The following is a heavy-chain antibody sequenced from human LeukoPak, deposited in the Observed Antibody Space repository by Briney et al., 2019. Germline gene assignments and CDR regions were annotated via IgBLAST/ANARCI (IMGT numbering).Heavy chain of an antibody. CDR2: ISAYNGNT. D-gene: IGHD4-11*01. CDR1: GYTFTSYG. V-gene: IGHV1-18*01. CDR3: ARVLLDSWEVTISGEYYYYMDV. J-gene: IGHJ6*03. Sequence: ASVKVSCKASGYTFTSYGISWVRQAPGQGLEWMGRISAYNGNTNYAQKLQGRVTMTTDTSTGTAYMELRSLRSDDTAVYYCARVLLDSWEVTISGEYYYYMDVWGKGTTVTVSS.